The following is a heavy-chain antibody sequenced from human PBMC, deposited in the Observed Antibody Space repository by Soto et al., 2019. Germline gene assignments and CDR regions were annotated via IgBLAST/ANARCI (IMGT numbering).Heavy chain of an antibody. D-gene: IGHD3-10*01. J-gene: IGHJ5*02. CDR3: ARLLYGSGSWFDP. Sequence: SETLSLTCTVSGGSISSYYWSWIRQPPGKGLEWIGYIYYSGSTNYNPSLKSRVTISVDTSKNQFSLKLSSVTAADTAVYYCARLLYGSGSWFDPWGQGTLVTVSS. CDR2: IYYSGST. CDR1: GGSISSYY. V-gene: IGHV4-59*08.